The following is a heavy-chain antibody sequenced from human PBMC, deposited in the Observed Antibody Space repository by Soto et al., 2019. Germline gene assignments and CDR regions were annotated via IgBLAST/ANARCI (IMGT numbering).Heavy chain of an antibody. CDR3: ARRGSGSYYDY. CDR2: ISGSGGST. CDR1: GFTFSSYA. Sequence: EVQLLESGGGLVQPGGSLRLSCAASGFTFSSYAMRWVRQAPGKGLEWVSAISGSGGSTYYADSVKGRFTISRDNSKNTLYLKMNSLRAEETAVYYGARRGSGSYYDYWGQGTLVTVSS. D-gene: IGHD1-26*01. J-gene: IGHJ4*02. V-gene: IGHV3-23*01.